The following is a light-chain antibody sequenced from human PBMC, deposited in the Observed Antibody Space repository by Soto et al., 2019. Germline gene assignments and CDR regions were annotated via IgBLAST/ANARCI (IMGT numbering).Light chain of an antibody. J-gene: IGLJ1*01. Sequence: QSVLPHPAPVSGSPGQSITISCTGTSRDVGGYNYVSWYQQHPGNAPKLMIYDVSNRPSGVSNRFSGSKSGNTASLTISGLQAEDEADYYCSSYTSSSTLYVFGTGTKVTV. V-gene: IGLV2-14*01. CDR3: SSYTSSSTLYV. CDR2: DVS. CDR1: SRDVGGYNY.